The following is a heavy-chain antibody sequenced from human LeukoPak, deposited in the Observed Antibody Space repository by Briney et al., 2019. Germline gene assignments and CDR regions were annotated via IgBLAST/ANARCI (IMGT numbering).Heavy chain of an antibody. J-gene: IGHJ3*02. CDR1: GGSISSFY. CDR2: ISYSGNT. V-gene: IGHV4-59*01. D-gene: IGHD3-16*01. CDR3: ARHRRRGGTFHAFDI. Sequence: SETLSLTCTVSGGSISSFYWSWIRQPPGKGLEWIGYISYSGNTNYNPSLKSRVTISLDTAKKQFSLKLNSVTAADTAVYYCARHRRRGGTFHAFDIWSQGTMVTVSS.